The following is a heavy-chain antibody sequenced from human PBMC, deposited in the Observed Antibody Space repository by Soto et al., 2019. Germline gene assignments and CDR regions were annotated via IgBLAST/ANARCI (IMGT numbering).Heavy chain of an antibody. D-gene: IGHD3-22*01. Sequence: EVQLLESGGGLVQPGGSLRLSCAASGITISNYPMSWVRQAPGNGLDWVSGISGSGDRTYYADSAKGPFTISKDISRNSLSLQLDRLGVEDTAVYFCVKDDGGYPSTAPHWGQGTLVTVSS. J-gene: IGHJ4*02. CDR1: GITISNYP. CDR2: ISGSGDRT. CDR3: VKDDGGYPSTAPH. V-gene: IGHV3-23*01.